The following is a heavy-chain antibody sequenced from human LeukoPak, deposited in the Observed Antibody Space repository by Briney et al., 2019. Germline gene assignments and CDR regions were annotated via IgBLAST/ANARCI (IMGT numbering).Heavy chain of an antibody. CDR1: GFTFSSYE. Sequence: GGSLRLSCAASGFTFSSYEMNWVRQAPGKGLEWVSYISSSGSTIYYADSVKGRLTISRDNAKNSLYLQMNSLRAEDAAVYYCARDGSSHSFDYWGQGTLVTVSS. CDR3: ARDGSSHSFDY. V-gene: IGHV3-48*03. CDR2: ISSSGSTI. D-gene: IGHD6-13*01. J-gene: IGHJ4*02.